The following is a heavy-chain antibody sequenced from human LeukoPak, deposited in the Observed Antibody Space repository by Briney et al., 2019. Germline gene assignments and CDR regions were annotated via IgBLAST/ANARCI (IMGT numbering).Heavy chain of an antibody. D-gene: IGHD1-26*01. Sequence: PGGSLRLSCAASGFTFSSYAMSWVRQAPGKGLEWVTAISGSGGSTYYADSVKGRFTISRDNSKNTLYLQMNSLRAEDTAVYYCAKDRSGSYPGQPYYYYMDVWGKGTTVTVSS. CDR3: AKDRSGSYPGQPYYYYMDV. CDR1: GFTFSSYA. J-gene: IGHJ6*03. CDR2: ISGSGGST. V-gene: IGHV3-23*01.